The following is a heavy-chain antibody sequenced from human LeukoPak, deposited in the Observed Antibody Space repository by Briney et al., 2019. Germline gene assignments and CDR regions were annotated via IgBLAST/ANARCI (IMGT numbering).Heavy chain of an antibody. J-gene: IGHJ4*02. CDR2: FSISSTI. D-gene: IGHD3-22*01. V-gene: IGHV3-69-1*01. CDR3: ARDRHSSVDY. Sequence: GGSLRLSCAASGFTVGDHSMNWVRQAPGKGLEWVSCFSISSTIYYADSVKGRFTISRDNVENSLYLHMNSLRAEDTAVYYCARDRHSSVDYWGQGTLVTVSS. CDR1: GFTVGDHS.